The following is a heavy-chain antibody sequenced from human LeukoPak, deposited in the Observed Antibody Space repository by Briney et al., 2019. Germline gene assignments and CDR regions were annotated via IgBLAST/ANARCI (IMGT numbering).Heavy chain of an antibody. V-gene: IGHV3-11*05. CDR2: ISSSGSYT. D-gene: IGHD2-2*01. CDR3: ARERCTKTSCRGGLDS. J-gene: IGHJ4*02. Sequence: RGCSLTLSCAASGFTFSDYYISWVRQAPGNGLEWLSYISSSGSYTNYADSVKGRFTISRDNAKNSLYLQMNSLRADDTAVYYCARERCTKTSCRGGLDSWGQGTLVTVSS. CDR1: GFTFSDYY.